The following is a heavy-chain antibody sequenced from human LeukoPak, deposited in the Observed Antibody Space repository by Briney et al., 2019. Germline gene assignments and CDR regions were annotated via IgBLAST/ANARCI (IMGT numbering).Heavy chain of an antibody. CDR2: IYPGDSDT. CDR1: GYSFTNYW. CDR3: ARLYTGTYIGFDI. V-gene: IGHV5-51*06. J-gene: IGHJ3*02. D-gene: IGHD1-26*01. Sequence: GESLKISCKGSGYSFTNYWIGWVRPMSGKGLEWMGIIYPGDSDTRYSPSFQGQVTISADKSISTAYLQWSSLKASDTAMYYCARLYTGTYIGFDIWGQGTMVTVSS.